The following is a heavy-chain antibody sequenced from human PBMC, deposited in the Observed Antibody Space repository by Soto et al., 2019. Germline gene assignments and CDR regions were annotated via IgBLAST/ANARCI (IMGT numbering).Heavy chain of an antibody. CDR2: IIPIFGTA. D-gene: IGHD4-17*01. J-gene: IGHJ6*02. Sequence: SVKVSCKASGGTFSSYAISWVRQAPGQGLEWMGGIIPIFGTANYAQKFQGRVTITADESTSTAYMELSSLRSEDTAVYYCASPSSTVVTPYHYYGMDVWGQGTTVTVSS. V-gene: IGHV1-69*13. CDR3: ASPSSTVVTPYHYYGMDV. CDR1: GGTFSSYA.